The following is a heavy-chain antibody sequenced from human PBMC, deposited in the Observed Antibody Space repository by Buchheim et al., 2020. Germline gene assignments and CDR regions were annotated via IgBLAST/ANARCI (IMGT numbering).Heavy chain of an antibody. Sequence: QVQLVQSGAEVKKPGASVKVSCKASGFTLTGYYMHWVRQAPGQGLEWMGGINPDSGGTNYAQKFQGRVTMTRDTSHTTADMELSSLTSDDSAVYYCARTSSFDYWGQGTL. CDR3: ARTSSFDY. V-gene: IGHV1-2*02. CDR1: GFTLTGYY. CDR2: INPDSGGT. J-gene: IGHJ4*02.